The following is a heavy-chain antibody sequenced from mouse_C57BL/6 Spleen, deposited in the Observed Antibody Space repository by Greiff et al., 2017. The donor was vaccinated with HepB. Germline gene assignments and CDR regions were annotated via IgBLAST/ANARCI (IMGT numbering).Heavy chain of an antibody. CDR2: INPSSGYT. CDR3: ARSIGSYFDY. CDR1: GYTFTSYT. V-gene: IGHV1-4*01. Sequence: VQRVESGAELARPGASVKMSCKASGYTFTSYTMHWVKQRPGQGLEWIGYINPSSGYTKYNQKFKDKATLTADKSSSTAYMQLSSLTSEDSAVYYCARSIGSYFDYWGQGTTLTVSS. D-gene: IGHD2-14*01. J-gene: IGHJ2*01.